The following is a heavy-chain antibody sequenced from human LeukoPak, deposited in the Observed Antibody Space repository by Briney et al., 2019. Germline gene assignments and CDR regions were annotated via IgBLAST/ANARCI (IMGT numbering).Heavy chain of an antibody. CDR3: ARRGMAVAGALGFFDL. J-gene: IGHJ2*01. CDR2: IKQDGSEK. CDR1: GFTFSSYW. D-gene: IGHD6-19*01. Sequence: GGSLRLSCAASGFTFSSYWMSWVRQAPGKGLEWVANIKQDGSEKYYVDSVKGRFTISRDNAKNSLYLQMNSLRAEDTALYYCARRGMAVAGALGFFDLWGRGTLVTVSS. V-gene: IGHV3-7*03.